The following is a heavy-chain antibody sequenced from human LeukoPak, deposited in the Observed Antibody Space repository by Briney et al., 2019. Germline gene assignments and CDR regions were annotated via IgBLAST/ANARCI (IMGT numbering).Heavy chain of an antibody. Sequence: GGSLRLSCAASGFTFSSYSMNWVRQAPGKGLEWVSSISSSSSYIYYADSVKGRFTISRDNSQNTLYLQMNSLRADDTAVYYCAKDLRRDSGWDIDYWGQGTLVTVSS. D-gene: IGHD6-19*01. CDR1: GFTFSSYS. J-gene: IGHJ4*02. V-gene: IGHV3-21*04. CDR3: AKDLRRDSGWDIDY. CDR2: ISSSSSYI.